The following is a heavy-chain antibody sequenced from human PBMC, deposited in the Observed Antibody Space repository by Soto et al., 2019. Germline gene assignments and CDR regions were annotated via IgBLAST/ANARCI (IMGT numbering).Heavy chain of an antibody. Sequence: GESLKISCKGSGYSFTSYWIGWVRQMPGKGLEWMGIIYPGDSDTRYSPSFQGQVTISADKSISTAYLQWSSLKASDTAMYYCARLRIVVVPAASHYYMDVWGKGTTVTVSS. CDR2: IYPGDSDT. J-gene: IGHJ6*03. CDR1: GYSFTSYW. CDR3: ARLRIVVVPAASHYYMDV. D-gene: IGHD2-2*01. V-gene: IGHV5-51*01.